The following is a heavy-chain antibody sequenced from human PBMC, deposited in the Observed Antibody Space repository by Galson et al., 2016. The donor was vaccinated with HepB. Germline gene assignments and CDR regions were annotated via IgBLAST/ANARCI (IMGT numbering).Heavy chain of an antibody. CDR3: VKIFDYLNGWIDQ. D-gene: IGHD6-19*01. CDR2: ISGSGGTT. J-gene: IGHJ4*02. Sequence: SLRLSCAASGFMYRNYAMSWVRQAPGKGLEWVSVISGSGGTTFSGDSVKGRFSISRDNSQNTLDLQMNSLTPEDTAIYYCVKIFDYLNGWIDQWGQGTLVTVSS. CDR1: GFMYRNYA. V-gene: IGHV3-23*01.